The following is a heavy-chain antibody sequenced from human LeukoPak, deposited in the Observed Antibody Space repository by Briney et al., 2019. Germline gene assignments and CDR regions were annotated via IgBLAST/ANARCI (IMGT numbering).Heavy chain of an antibody. CDR2: INPNSGGT. CDR3: AREYYYDFGPPQH. CDR1: GYTFTNYY. V-gene: IGHV1-2*02. D-gene: IGHD3-22*01. J-gene: IGHJ4*02. Sequence: GASVKVSCKASGYTFTNYYMHWVRQAPGQGLEWMGWINPNSGGTNYAQKFQGRVTMTRDTSISTAYMELSRLRSDDTAVYYCAREYYYDFGPPQHWGQGTLVTVSS.